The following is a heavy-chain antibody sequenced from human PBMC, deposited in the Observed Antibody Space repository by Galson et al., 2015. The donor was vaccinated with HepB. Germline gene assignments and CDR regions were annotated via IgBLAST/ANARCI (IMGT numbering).Heavy chain of an antibody. CDR1: GYTFTSYA. V-gene: IGHV1-3*01. D-gene: IGHD2/OR15-2a*01. Sequence: SVKVSCKASGYTFTSYAMHWVRQAPGQRLEWMGWINAGNGNTKYSQKFQGRVTITRDTSASTAYMELSSLRSEGTAVYYCASFSSRGDAFDIWGQGTMVTVSS. CDR3: ASFSSRGDAFDI. CDR2: INAGNGNT. J-gene: IGHJ3*02.